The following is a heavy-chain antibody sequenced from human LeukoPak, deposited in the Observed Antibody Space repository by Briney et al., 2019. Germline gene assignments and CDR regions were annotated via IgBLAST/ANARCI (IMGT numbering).Heavy chain of an antibody. Sequence: GGSLRLSCAASGFTFSSYGMHWVRQAPGKGLEWVAVISYDGSKEYYADSVKGRFTISRDNSRNTLYLQMNSLRAEDTAVYFCAKVPSFIIVIPAAYGYFDYWGQGTLVTVSS. CDR3: AKVPSFIIVIPAAYGYFDY. J-gene: IGHJ4*02. CDR1: GFTFSSYG. V-gene: IGHV3-30*18. CDR2: ISYDGSKE. D-gene: IGHD2-2*01.